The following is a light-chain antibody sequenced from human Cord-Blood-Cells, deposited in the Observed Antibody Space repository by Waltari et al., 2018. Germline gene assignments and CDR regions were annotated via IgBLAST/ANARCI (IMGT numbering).Light chain of an antibody. CDR3: QQSYSTPYT. Sequence: DIQMTQPPSSLSASVGDRVTITCRASQSIRSYLNWYQQKPGKAPKLLIYAASSLQSGVPSRFSGSGSGTDFTLTISSLQPEDFATYYCQQSYSTPYTFGQGTKLEIK. J-gene: IGKJ2*01. CDR2: AAS. V-gene: IGKV1-39*01. CDR1: QSIRSY.